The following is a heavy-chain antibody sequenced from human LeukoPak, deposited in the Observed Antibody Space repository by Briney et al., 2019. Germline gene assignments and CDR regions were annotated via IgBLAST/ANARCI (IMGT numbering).Heavy chain of an antibody. J-gene: IGHJ6*02. Sequence: RASVKVSCKASGYSSTSYGFTWVRQAPGQGLEWMGWINPNSGGTNYAQKFQGRVTMTRDTSISTAYMELSRLRSDDTAVYYCARGVLRYFDWLLPNYYYYYGMDVWGQGTTVTVSS. CDR2: INPNSGGT. CDR1: GYSSTSYG. V-gene: IGHV1-2*02. CDR3: ARGVLRYFDWLLPNYYYYYGMDV. D-gene: IGHD3-9*01.